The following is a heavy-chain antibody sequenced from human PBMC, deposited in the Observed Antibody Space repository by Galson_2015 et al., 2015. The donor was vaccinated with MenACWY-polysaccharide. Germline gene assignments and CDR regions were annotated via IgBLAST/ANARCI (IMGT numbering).Heavy chain of an antibody. J-gene: IGHJ3*02. CDR2: ISGSGDST. CDR3: ARTPSGAYFIAFDI. CDR1: GFTFSTEA. D-gene: IGHD2/OR15-2a*01. V-gene: IGHV3-23*01. Sequence: SLRISCAASGFTFSTEAMNWVRQAPGKGLEWVSLISGSGDSTYYGNSVRGRFTISRDNSKNTLYLQMNSLRADDTAVYYCARTPSGAYFIAFDIWGQVTGVTVSS.